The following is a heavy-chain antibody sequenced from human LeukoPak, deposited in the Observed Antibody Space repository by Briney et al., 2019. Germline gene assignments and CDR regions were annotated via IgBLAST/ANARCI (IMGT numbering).Heavy chain of an antibody. CDR3: ARDGGFSFCSYMGV. D-gene: IGHD2-15*01. CDR1: GFTFSNYA. J-gene: IGHJ6*03. CDR2: MSGSDGRT. V-gene: IGHV3-23*01. Sequence: PRGSPRLSCAASGFTFSNYAMTWVRQAPGKGLEWVSAMSGSDGRTKYADSVKGRFIISRDNSKNTLYLQMNSLRDEDTGLYYCARDGGFSFCSYMGVWGKGTTVTVSS.